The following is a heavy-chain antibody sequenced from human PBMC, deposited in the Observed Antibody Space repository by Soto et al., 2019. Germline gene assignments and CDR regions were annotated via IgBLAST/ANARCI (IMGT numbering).Heavy chain of an antibody. J-gene: IGHJ4*02. CDR1: GFTFSDHY. CDR3: ARPGSSTIFYNY. V-gene: IGHV3-72*01. D-gene: IGHD3-3*01. CDR2: TRNKANSYTT. Sequence: GRSHRLPYAASGFTFSDHYIDWVRQPPGKGLEWVGRTRNKANSYTTEYAASVKGRFTISRDDSKNSLYLQMDSLRIEDTAVYSCARPGSSTIFYNYGGREPRFTVS.